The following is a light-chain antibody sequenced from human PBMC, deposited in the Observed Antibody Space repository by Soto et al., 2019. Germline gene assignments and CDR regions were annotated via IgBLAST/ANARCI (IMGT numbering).Light chain of an antibody. Sequence: QSVLTQPASVSGSPGQSITMSCTGTSSDIGAFTSVSWYQQHPGKAPKLIIYDIIHRPSGVSDRFSGSKSVNTVSLTVSGLQPEDEANYYCSSYSRTTTLVVFGGGTKLTV. CDR3: SSYSRTTTLVV. J-gene: IGLJ2*01. V-gene: IGLV2-14*03. CDR1: SSDIGAFTS. CDR2: DII.